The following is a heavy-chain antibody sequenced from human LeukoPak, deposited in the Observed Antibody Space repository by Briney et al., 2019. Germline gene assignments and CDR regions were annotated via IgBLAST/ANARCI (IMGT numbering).Heavy chain of an antibody. D-gene: IGHD4-11*01. CDR2: IYHSGST. CDR3: ASLNDYSNYGKNDAFDI. V-gene: IGHV4-38-2*02. CDR1: GYSISSGYY. J-gene: IGHJ3*02. Sequence: SETLSLTCTVSGYSISSGYYWGWIRQPPGKGLEWIGSIYHSGSTYYNPSLKSRVTISVDTSKNQFSLKLSSVTAADTAVYYCASLNDYSNYGKNDAFDIWGQGTMVTVSS.